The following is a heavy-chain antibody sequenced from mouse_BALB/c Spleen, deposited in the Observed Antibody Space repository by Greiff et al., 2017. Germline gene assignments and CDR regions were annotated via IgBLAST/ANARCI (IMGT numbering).Heavy chain of an antibody. V-gene: IGHV2-2*02. CDR3: ARNRGTGGAMDY. Sequence: QVQLKQSGPGLVQPSQSLSITCTVSGFSLTSYGVHWVRQSPGKGLEWLGVICSGGSTDYNAAFISRLSISKDNSKSQVFFKMNSLQANDTAIYYCARNRGTGGAMDYWGQGTSVTVSS. CDR2: ICSGGST. D-gene: IGHD2-14*01. CDR1: GFSLTSYG. J-gene: IGHJ4*01.